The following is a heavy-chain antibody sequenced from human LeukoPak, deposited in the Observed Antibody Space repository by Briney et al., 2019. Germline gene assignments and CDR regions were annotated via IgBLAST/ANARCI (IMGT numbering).Heavy chain of an antibody. D-gene: IGHD2-2*01. V-gene: IGHV3-21*01. CDR2: ISSAGGYI. CDR3: AREIVSSNSFDN. CDR1: GFTFSSYT. J-gene: IGHJ4*02. Sequence: AGGSLRLSCAASGFTFSSYTLNWVRQAPGKGLEWVSSISSAGGYIYYADSVKGRFTISRDNAKNSLYLQMNSLRAVDTAVYYCAREIVSSNSFDNWGQRTLVTVSS.